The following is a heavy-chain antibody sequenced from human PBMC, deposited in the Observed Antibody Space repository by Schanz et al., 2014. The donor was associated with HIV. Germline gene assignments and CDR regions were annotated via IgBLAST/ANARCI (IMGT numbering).Heavy chain of an antibody. J-gene: IGHJ4*02. Sequence: QVHLVQSGAEVRRPGASVKVSCMASGYTFTNYYIHWVRQAPGQGPEWMGWISPYHGTTKYARRFQGRLTLTRDKYTNTAYMDLRSLTSDDTAFYYCARKQQVTGECDFWGQGTLVTVSS. CDR3: ARKQQVTGECDF. D-gene: IGHD2-21*02. V-gene: IGHV1-18*01. CDR1: GYTFTNYY. CDR2: ISPYHGTT.